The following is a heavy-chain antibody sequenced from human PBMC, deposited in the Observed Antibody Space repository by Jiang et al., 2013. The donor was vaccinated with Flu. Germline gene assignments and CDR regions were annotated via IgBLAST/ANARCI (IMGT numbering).Heavy chain of an antibody. Sequence: QSGSELKKPGASVKVSCKASGYTFTLDAMNWVRQAPGQRPEWMGWINTNTGNPTYTQGFTGRFVFSLDTSVSTAYLQISSLKVEDTAMYYCARTYQEHSRSSGGMDVWG. CDR3: ARTYQEHSRSSGGMDV. CDR2: INTNTGNP. V-gene: IGHV7-4-1*02. CDR1: GYTFTLDA. D-gene: IGHD6-6*01. J-gene: IGHJ6*01.